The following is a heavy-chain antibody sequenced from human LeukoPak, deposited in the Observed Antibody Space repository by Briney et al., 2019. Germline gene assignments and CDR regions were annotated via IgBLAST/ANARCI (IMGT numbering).Heavy chain of an antibody. V-gene: IGHV4-59*01. CDR2: IYYSGST. D-gene: IGHD3-10*01. CDR1: GGSFSGYY. CDR3: ARETYGSGSYAFDI. J-gene: IGHJ3*02. Sequence: PSETLSLTCAVYGGSFSGYYWSWIRQPPGKGLEWIGYIYYSGSTNYNPSLKSRVTISVDTSKNQFSLKLSSVTAADTAVYYCARETYGSGSYAFDIWGQGTMVTVSS.